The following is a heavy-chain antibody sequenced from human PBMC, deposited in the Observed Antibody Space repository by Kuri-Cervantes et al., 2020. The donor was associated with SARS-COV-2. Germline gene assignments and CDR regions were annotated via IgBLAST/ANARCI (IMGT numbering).Heavy chain of an antibody. CDR2: IWYDGSNE. D-gene: IGHD5-18*01. CDR1: GFTFSNQG. V-gene: IGHV3-33*06. Sequence: GESLKISCVVSGFTFSNQGMHWVRQAPGKGLEWVAVIWYDGSNEYYADSVKGRFTISRDNSKNTLYLQMNSLRVDDTAVYYCAKGGYSYGYAGHFDYWGQGTLVTVSS. J-gene: IGHJ4*02. CDR3: AKGGYSYGYAGHFDY.